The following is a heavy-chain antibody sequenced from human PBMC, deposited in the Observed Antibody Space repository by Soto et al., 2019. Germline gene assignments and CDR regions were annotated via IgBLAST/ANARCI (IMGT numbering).Heavy chain of an antibody. V-gene: IGHV1-69*13. J-gene: IGHJ4*02. CDR2: SIPNFGTA. Sequence: SVKVSCKTSGGTFSNYAFSWVRQAPGQGLEWLGGSIPNFGTARYAQSFQGRVTITADESTSTAYMELSSLTSDDTAVYYCAREAMYYFDFWGQGTLVTVSS. CDR3: AREAMYYFDF. CDR1: GGTFSNYA.